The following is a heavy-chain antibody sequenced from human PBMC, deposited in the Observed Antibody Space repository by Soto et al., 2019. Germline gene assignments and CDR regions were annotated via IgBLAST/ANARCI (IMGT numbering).Heavy chain of an antibody. Sequence: SETLSLTCTVSGGSISSSSYYWGWIRQPPGKGLEWIGSIYYSGSTYYNPSLKSRVTISVDTSKNQFSLKLSSVTAADTAVYYCATSQKGYNWNYFDHWGQGALVTVPQ. J-gene: IGHJ4*02. CDR1: GGSISSSSYY. V-gene: IGHV4-39*01. CDR3: ATSQKGYNWNYFDH. D-gene: IGHD1-20*01. CDR2: IYYSGST.